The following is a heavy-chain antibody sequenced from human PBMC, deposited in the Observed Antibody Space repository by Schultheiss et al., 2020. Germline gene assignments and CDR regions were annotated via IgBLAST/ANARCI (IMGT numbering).Heavy chain of an antibody. CDR1: GFTFSSYG. V-gene: IGHV3-30*02. CDR3: AKDAGYCSSTSCCFDY. Sequence: GGSLRLSCAASGFTFSSYGMHWVRQAPGKGLEWVAFIRYDGSNKYYADSVKGRFTISRDNSKNTLYLQMNSLRAEDTAVYYCAKDAGYCSSTSCCFDYWGQGTLVTVSS. J-gene: IGHJ4*02. D-gene: IGHD2-2*03. CDR2: IRYDGSNK.